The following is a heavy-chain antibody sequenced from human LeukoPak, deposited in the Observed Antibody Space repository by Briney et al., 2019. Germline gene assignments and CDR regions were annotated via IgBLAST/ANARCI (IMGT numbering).Heavy chain of an antibody. Sequence: ASVKVSCKASGGTFSSCAISWVRQAPGQGLEWMGGIIPIFGTANYAQKFQGRVTITTDESTSTAYMELSSLRSEDTAVYYCARVADYYDSSGYYPYYFDYWGQGTLVTVSS. J-gene: IGHJ4*02. CDR3: ARVADYYDSSGYYPYYFDY. D-gene: IGHD3-22*01. CDR1: GGTFSSCA. CDR2: IIPIFGTA. V-gene: IGHV1-69*05.